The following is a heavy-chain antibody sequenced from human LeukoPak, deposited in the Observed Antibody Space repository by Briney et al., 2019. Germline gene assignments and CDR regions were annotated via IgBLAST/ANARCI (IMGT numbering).Heavy chain of an antibody. D-gene: IGHD3-10*01. Sequence: ASVKVSCKASGGTFSSYAISWVRQAPGQGLEWMGGIIPIFGTANYAQKFQGRVTITADESTSTAYMELSSLRSEDTAVYYCAMSHRDYGSGRIFDYWGQGTLVTVSS. CDR3: AMSHRDYGSGRIFDY. CDR2: IIPIFGTA. J-gene: IGHJ4*02. CDR1: GGTFSSYA. V-gene: IGHV1-69*13.